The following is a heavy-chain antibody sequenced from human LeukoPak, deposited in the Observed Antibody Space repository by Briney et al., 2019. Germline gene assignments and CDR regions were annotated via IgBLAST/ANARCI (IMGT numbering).Heavy chain of an antibody. CDR1: KFTFSNYW. D-gene: IGHD5-12*01. V-gene: IGHV3-7*01. CDR3: AFSLVGATILGSFDY. CDR2: INQDGSEK. J-gene: IGHJ4*02. Sequence: GGSLRLSCAASKFTFSNYWMTWVRQAPGKGLEWVANINQDGSEKYYVDSVKGRFTISRDNAKNSLYLQMNSLRAEDTAVYYCAFSLVGATILGSFDYWGQGTLVTVSS.